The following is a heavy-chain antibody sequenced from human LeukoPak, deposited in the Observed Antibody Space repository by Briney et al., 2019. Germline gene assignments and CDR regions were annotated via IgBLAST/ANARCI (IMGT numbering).Heavy chain of an antibody. D-gene: IGHD6-19*01. V-gene: IGHV4-39*07. J-gene: IGHJ4*02. CDR2: IYYSGST. Sequence: PSETLSLTCTVSDYSISSGYGYYWGWIRQPPGKGLEWIGSIYYSGSTYYNPSLKSRVTISVDTSKNQFSLKLSSVTAADTAVYYCARDHGVAGPFDYWGQGTLVTVSS. CDR1: DYSISSGYGYY. CDR3: ARDHGVAGPFDY.